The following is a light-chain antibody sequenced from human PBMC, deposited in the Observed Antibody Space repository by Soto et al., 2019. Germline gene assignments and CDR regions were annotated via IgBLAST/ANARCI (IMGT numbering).Light chain of an antibody. CDR3: QQRSNWPSP. Sequence: EIVWTKSPATLSLSPGERAALSCRASQSVSSYLAWYQQKPGQAPRLLIYDASKRATSIPARCSGSGSGTDFTLNISSLEPEDFAVYFCQQRSNWPSPFGGGAKVEI. V-gene: IGKV3-11*01. J-gene: IGKJ4*01. CDR2: DAS. CDR1: QSVSSY.